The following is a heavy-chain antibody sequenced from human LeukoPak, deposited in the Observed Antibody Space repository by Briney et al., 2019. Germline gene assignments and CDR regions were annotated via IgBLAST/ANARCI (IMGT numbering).Heavy chain of an antibody. CDR3: ARVHHYFDIAFDY. CDR2: INPSGGST. V-gene: IGHV1-46*01. Sequence: AASVKVSCKASGYTFTGYYMHWVRQAPGQGLEWMGMINPSGGSTNYAQTFQGRVTMTRDMSTSTVYMELSSLRSEDTAVYYCARVHHYFDIAFDYWGQGTLVTVSS. CDR1: GYTFTGYY. J-gene: IGHJ4*02. D-gene: IGHD3-22*01.